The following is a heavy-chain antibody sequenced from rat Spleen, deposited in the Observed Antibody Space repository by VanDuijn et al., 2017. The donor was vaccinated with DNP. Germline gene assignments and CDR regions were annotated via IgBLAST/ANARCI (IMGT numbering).Heavy chain of an antibody. CDR1: GFTFSNYY. V-gene: IGHV5S11*01. CDR3: ARATRGGVFPSYYWYFDF. CDR2: ISTGGANT. J-gene: IGHJ1*01. Sequence: EVQLVESVVGLVQPGRSMTLCCAASGFTFSNYYMAWVRQAPTKGLEWVASISTGGANTYYRDSVKGRFTISRDNAKSTLYLQMDSLRSEETATYYGARATRGGVFPSYYWYFDFWGPGTMVTVSS. D-gene: IGHD1-4*01.